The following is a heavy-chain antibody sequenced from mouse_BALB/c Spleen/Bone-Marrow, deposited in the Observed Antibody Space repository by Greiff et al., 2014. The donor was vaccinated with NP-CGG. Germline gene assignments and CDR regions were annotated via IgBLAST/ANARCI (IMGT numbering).Heavy chain of an antibody. D-gene: IGHD1-1*01. J-gene: IGHJ2*01. CDR2: IYPGNSDT. CDR1: GYTFTSYW. CDR3: TRWNYYGSSYDY. V-gene: IGHV1-5*01. Sequence: VQLQQSGTVLARPGASVEMSCKASGYTFTSYWMHWVKQRPGQGLEWIGAIYPGNSDTSYNQKFKGKAKLTAVTSTSTAYMELSSLTNEDSAVYYCTRWNYYGSSYDYWGQGTTLTVSS.